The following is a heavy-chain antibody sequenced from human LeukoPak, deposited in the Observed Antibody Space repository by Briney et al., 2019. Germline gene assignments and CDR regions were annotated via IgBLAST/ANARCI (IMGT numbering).Heavy chain of an antibody. Sequence: GGSLRLSCVASGFTFTSDAMNWVRQVPGKGLEWVSSTVSRGTTQYADSVKGRFTVSRDTSKNTLYLQMNSLRADDTAVYYCAKCSTSAYTTGWCNWIDPWGQGTLVTVSS. CDR2: TVSRGTT. D-gene: IGHD6-19*01. CDR3: AKCSTSAYTTGWCNWIDP. CDR1: GFTFTSDA. V-gene: IGHV3-23*01. J-gene: IGHJ5*02.